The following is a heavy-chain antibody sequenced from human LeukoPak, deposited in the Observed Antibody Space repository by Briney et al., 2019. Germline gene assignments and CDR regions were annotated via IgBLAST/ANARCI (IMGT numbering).Heavy chain of an antibody. CDR2: IGSKAYGGTT. V-gene: IGHV3-49*04. CDR3: TSGVDLAYCGGDCYSGL. D-gene: IGHD2-21*02. Sequence: GGSLRLSCTASGFTFGDYAMSWVRQAPGKGLEWVGFIGSKAYGGTTEYAASVKGRFTISRDDSKSIAYLQMNSLKTEDTAVYYCTSGVDLAYCGGDCYSGLWGQGTLVTVSS. CDR1: GFTFGDYA. J-gene: IGHJ4*02.